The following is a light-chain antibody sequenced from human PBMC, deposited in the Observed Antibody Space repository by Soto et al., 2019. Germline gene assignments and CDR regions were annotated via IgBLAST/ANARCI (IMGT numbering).Light chain of an antibody. V-gene: IGKV1-9*01. CDR2: AAS. CDR3: QQLNSYPLT. CDR1: QDISNY. J-gene: IGKJ4*01. Sequence: IQKTQSPSSLSATVGARVTITSNACQDISNYLNWYQQKPGKAPKLLIYAASTLQSGVPSRFSGSGSGTDFTLTISSLQPEDFATYYCQQLNSYPLTFGGGTKVDIK.